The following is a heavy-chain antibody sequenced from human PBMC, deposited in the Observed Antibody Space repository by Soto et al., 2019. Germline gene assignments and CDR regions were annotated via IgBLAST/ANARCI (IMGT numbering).Heavy chain of an antibody. J-gene: IGHJ4*02. D-gene: IGHD2-15*01. CDR2: ISYDGSNK. V-gene: IGHV3-30*18. Sequence: QVQLVESGGGVVHPGRSLRLSCAASGFTFSSYGMHWVRQAPGKGLEWVAVISYDGSNKYYADSVKGRFTISRDNSKNTLYLQMNSLRAEDTAVYYCAKDLLGGFDYWGQGTLVTVSS. CDR1: GFTFSSYG. CDR3: AKDLLGGFDY.